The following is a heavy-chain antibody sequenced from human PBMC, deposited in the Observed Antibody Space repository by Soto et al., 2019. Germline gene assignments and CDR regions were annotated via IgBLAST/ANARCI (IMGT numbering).Heavy chain of an antibody. Sequence: SETLSLTCTVSGGSISSSSYYGGWIRQPPGKGLEWIGSIYYSGSTYYNPSLKSRVTISVDTSKNQFSLKLSSVTAADTAVYYCARHCSGGSCYYAFDIWGQGTMVTVSS. V-gene: IGHV4-39*01. D-gene: IGHD2-15*01. CDR2: IYYSGST. CDR3: ARHCSGGSCYYAFDI. J-gene: IGHJ3*02. CDR1: GGSISSSSYY.